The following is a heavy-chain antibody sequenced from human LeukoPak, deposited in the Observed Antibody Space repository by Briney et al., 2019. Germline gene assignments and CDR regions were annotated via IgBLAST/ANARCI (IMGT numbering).Heavy chain of an antibody. Sequence: GGSLILSCTASGFTFSRSWMSWVRQAPGRGLEWVASMNQGGSQRYYVDSVKGRFTISRDNAKNSLYLQMNSLRAEDTAVYYCAKSGYNRSDYWGQGTLVTVSS. CDR2: MNQGGSQR. D-gene: IGHD5-24*01. J-gene: IGHJ4*02. CDR1: GFTFSRSW. V-gene: IGHV3-7*03. CDR3: AKSGYNRSDY.